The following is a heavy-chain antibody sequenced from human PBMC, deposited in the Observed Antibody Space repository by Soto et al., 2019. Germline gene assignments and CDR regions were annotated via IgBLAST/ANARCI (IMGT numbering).Heavy chain of an antibody. J-gene: IGHJ4*02. CDR2: ISAYNGNT. V-gene: IGHV1-18*01. CDR3: ARDAAAGLNDY. Sequence: QVQLVQSGAEVKKPGASVKVSCKASGYPFTSYVISWGRQAPGQGLEWMGWISAYNGNTKYAQKFQGRVTMTTDTSTSTAYMEVRSLRSDDTAVYYCARDAAAGLNDYWGQGTLVTVSS. CDR1: GYPFTSYV. D-gene: IGHD6-13*01.